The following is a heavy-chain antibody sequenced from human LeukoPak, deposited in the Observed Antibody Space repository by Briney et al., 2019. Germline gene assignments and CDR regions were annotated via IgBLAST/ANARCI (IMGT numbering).Heavy chain of an antibody. Sequence: PSETLSLTCTVSGGSISSYYWSWIRQPPGKGLEWIGYIYYSGSTNYNPSLKSRVTMSVDTSKNQFSLKLSSVTAADTAVYYCARVRSSWDYYYYMDVWGKGTTVTVSS. D-gene: IGHD6-13*01. CDR3: ARVRSSWDYYYYMDV. V-gene: IGHV4-59*01. CDR1: GGSISSYY. CDR2: IYYSGST. J-gene: IGHJ6*03.